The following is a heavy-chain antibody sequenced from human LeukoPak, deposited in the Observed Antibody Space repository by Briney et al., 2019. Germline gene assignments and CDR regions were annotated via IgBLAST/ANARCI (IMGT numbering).Heavy chain of an antibody. V-gene: IGHV1-46*01. J-gene: IGHJ4*02. CDR2: INPSGGST. CDR1: GYAFTYYY. D-gene: IGHD1-26*01. CDR3: ARADGGSHLFDY. Sequence: ASVKVSCKASGYAFTYYYIHWVRQAPGQGLEWMGIINPSGGSTSYAQKFQGRVIMTRDTSMSTVYMDLSSLRSDDTAVYYCARADGGSHLFDYWGQGTLVTVSS.